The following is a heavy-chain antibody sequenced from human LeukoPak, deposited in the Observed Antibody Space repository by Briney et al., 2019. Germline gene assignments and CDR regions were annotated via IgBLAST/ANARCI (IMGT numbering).Heavy chain of an antibody. Sequence: KSSETLSLTCTVSGYSISTGYYWDWIRQPPGEGLEWIGSIYHSGSTYYNPSLKGRVTISRDTSKNQFSLKLSSVTAADTAVYYCARDLRSFSLWGQGTLVTVSS. V-gene: IGHV4-38-2*02. D-gene: IGHD4-17*01. CDR3: ARDLRSFSL. CDR1: GYSISTGYY. J-gene: IGHJ4*02. CDR2: IYHSGST.